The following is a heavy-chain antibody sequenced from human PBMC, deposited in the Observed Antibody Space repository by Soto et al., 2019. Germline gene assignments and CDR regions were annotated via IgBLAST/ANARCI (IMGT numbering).Heavy chain of an antibody. Sequence: EVQLVESGGGLVQPGGSLRLSCAASGFSFTSYWMHWVRQAPEKGLVWVSRINTDGSSTSDADSVKGRFTISRDNAKKTLYLQMNSLRTDDTAIYYCPKRDVNNKGFLYCGQGTLVSVSS. CDR2: INTDGSST. J-gene: IGHJ4*02. D-gene: IGHD1-1*01. CDR3: PKRDVNNKGFLY. CDR1: GFSFTSYW. V-gene: IGHV3-74*01.